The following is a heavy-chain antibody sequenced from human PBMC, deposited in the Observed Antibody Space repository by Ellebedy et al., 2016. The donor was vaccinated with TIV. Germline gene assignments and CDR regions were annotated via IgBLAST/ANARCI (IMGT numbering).Heavy chain of an antibody. CDR3: ARDEGYCSYTSCYGAD. V-gene: IGHV1-69*06. Sequence: ASVKVSCKATGGSFSNYAISWVRQAPGQGLEWMGGIIAIFGSTNYAQRFQGRVTMTADKTTSTAHMDLTSLTSGDTAVYFCARDEGYCSYTSCYGADWGQGTPVTVSS. D-gene: IGHD2-2*01. J-gene: IGHJ4*02. CDR1: GGSFSNYA. CDR2: IIAIFGST.